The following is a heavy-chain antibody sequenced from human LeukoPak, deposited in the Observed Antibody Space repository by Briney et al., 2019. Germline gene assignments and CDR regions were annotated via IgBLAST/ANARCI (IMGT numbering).Heavy chain of an antibody. D-gene: IGHD3-22*01. J-gene: IGHJ4*02. CDR3: ARSFLKYYYDSSGLFDS. V-gene: IGHV3-48*03. Sequence: PGGSLRLSCAASGFTFSSYEMNWVRQAPGKGLEWVSYISSSGSTIYYADSVKGRFTISRDNAKNSLYLQMNSLRAEDTAVYYCARSFLKYYYDSSGLFDSWGQGTLVTVSS. CDR2: ISSSGSTI. CDR1: GFTFSSYE.